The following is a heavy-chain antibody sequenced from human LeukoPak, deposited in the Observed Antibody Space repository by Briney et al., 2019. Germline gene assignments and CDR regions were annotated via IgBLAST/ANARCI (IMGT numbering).Heavy chain of an antibody. Sequence: GGSLRLSCAASGFTFSRYSMNWVRQAPGKGLEWVSSISISSNYIYYADSVKGRFTISRDNSKNTLYLQMNSLRAEDTAVYYCAKDRYCTNGVCYTLPFDYWGQGTLVTVSS. CDR2: ISISSNYI. D-gene: IGHD2-8*01. J-gene: IGHJ4*02. CDR1: GFTFSRYS. V-gene: IGHV3-21*04. CDR3: AKDRYCTNGVCYTLPFDY.